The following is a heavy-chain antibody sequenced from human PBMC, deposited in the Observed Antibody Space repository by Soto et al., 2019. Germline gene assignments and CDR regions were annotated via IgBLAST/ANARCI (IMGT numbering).Heavy chain of an antibody. Sequence: ASVNVSCQASGYTFTSYGISLVRQAPGQGLEWMGWIIAFNGNTNYAQKFQGRVTITADKSTSTAYMELSSLRSEDTAVYYCAREGTGSPWFDPWGQGTLVTVSS. D-gene: IGHD1-1*01. CDR2: IIAFNGNT. J-gene: IGHJ5*02. V-gene: IGHV1-18*01. CDR1: GYTFTSYG. CDR3: AREGTGSPWFDP.